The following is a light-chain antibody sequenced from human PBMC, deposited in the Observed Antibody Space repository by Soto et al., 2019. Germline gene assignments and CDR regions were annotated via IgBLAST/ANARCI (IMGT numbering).Light chain of an antibody. J-gene: IGKJ4*01. CDR2: GAS. Sequence: EIVLTQSPGTLSLSPGEGATLSCMASQSVMSRYIASHQQRPGQAPRLLIYGASNRATGSPARISGSGSGTEFTLTISRLEPEDFAVYSCQQYGKLPVTFGGGTKVDIK. CDR3: QQYGKLPVT. CDR1: QSVMSRY. V-gene: IGKV3-20*01.